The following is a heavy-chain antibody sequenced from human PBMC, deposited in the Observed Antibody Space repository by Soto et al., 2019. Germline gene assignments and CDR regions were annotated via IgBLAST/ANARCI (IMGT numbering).Heavy chain of an antibody. CDR3: ARGVTLLGYCSSTSCYPTWFDP. J-gene: IGHJ5*02. D-gene: IGHD2-2*01. V-gene: IGHV4-34*01. CDR2: INHSGST. Sequence: SETLSLTCAVYGGSFSGYYWSWIRQPPGKGLEWIGEINHSGSTNYNPSLKSRVTISVDTSKNQFSLKLSSVAAADTAVYYCARGVTLLGYCSSTSCYPTWFDPWGQGTLVTVSS. CDR1: GGSFSGYY.